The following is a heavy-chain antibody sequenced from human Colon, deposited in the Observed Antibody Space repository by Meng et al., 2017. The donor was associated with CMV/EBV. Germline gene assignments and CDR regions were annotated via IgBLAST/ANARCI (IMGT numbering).Heavy chain of an antibody. J-gene: IGHJ6*02. Sequence: GGSLRLSCVASEGSLSRYGIHWVRQTPDRGLEWLGIISSDGMNDFYAQSVRGRFTMSRDTSGTTAYAHIDGLRDDDAAVYYCARRRYVGPVSPSLDVWGQGTRVTVSS. V-gene: IGHV3-30*04. D-gene: IGHD3-16*02. CDR3: ARRRYVGPVSPSLDV. CDR2: ISSDGMND. CDR1: EGSLSRYG.